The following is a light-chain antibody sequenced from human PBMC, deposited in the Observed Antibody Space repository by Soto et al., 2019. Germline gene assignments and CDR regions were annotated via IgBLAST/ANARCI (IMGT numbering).Light chain of an antibody. J-gene: IGKJ1*01. Sequence: EIVLTQSPGTLSLSPGERATLSCRASQSVRSNFLAWYQQKPGQAPRLLIYGASSRATGIPDRFSGSGSGTDFTLTVSRVEPEDFAVYYCQQSGSSPETFGQGTKVEIK. V-gene: IGKV3-20*01. CDR3: QQSGSSPET. CDR2: GAS. CDR1: QSVRSNF.